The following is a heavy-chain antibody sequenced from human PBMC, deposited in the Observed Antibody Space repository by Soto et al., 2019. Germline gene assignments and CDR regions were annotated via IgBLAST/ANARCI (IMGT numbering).Heavy chain of an antibody. J-gene: IGHJ4*02. CDR2: TYYSSNWSN. D-gene: IGHD6-19*01. CDR1: GDSVPSKSAA. CDR3: ARGDIAVAGAVDY. V-gene: IGHV6-1*01. Sequence: QVQLQQSGPGLVKPSQTLSLTCAISGDSVPSKSAAWNWISQSPSRTLEWLGRTYYSSNWSNDYTVAVKSRITINPATSKNHFSLPLTTVTPADTAAYSCARGDIAVAGAVDYWGQGTLVTVS.